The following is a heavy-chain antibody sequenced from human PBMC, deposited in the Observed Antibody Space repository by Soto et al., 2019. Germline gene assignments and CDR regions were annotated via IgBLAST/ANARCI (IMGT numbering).Heavy chain of an antibody. D-gene: IGHD3-22*01. V-gene: IGHV4-59*01. CDR1: GGSISSYY. Sequence: LSLTCTVSGGSISSYYWSWIRQPPGKGLEWIGYIYYSGSTNYNPSLKSRVTISVDTSKNQFSLKLSSVTAADTAVYYCARERHYYDSSGYYSLPHFDYWGQGTLVTVS. CDR3: ARERHYYDSSGYYSLPHFDY. J-gene: IGHJ4*02. CDR2: IYYSGST.